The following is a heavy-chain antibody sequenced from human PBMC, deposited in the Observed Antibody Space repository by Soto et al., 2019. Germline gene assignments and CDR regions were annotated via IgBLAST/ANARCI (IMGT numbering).Heavy chain of an antibody. V-gene: IGHV3-49*03. D-gene: IGHD3-22*01. Sequence: WSLRLSCTASGFTFGEYAMSWFRQAPGKGLEWVGFIRSKAYGGTTEYAASVKGRFTISRDDSKSIAYLQMNSLKTEDTAVYYCTRDSWNYYDSSGYYYRGAFDIWGQGTMVTVSS. J-gene: IGHJ3*02. CDR1: GFTFGEYA. CDR2: IRSKAYGGTT. CDR3: TRDSWNYYDSSGYYYRGAFDI.